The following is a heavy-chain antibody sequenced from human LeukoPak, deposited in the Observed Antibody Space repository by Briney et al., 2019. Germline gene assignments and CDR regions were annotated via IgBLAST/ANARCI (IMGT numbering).Heavy chain of an antibody. CDR2: MNPNSGNT. V-gene: IGHV1-8*01. CDR1: GYTFTSYD. D-gene: IGHD3-22*01. CDR3: ARLDGFHDTSGSYTPVTHFDY. J-gene: IGHJ4*02. Sequence: ASVKVSCKASGYTFTSYDINWVRQATGQGLEWMGWMNPNSGNTGYAQKFQGRVTMTRNTSISTAYMELSSLRSEDTAVYYCARLDGFHDTSGSYTPVTHFDYWGQGTLVTVSS.